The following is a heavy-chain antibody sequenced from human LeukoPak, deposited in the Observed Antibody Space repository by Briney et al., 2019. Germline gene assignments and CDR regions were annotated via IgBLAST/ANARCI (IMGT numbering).Heavy chain of an antibody. J-gene: IGHJ4*02. D-gene: IGHD3-3*01. V-gene: IGHV3-7*01. Sequence: PGGSLRLSCAASGFTFSSYWMSWVRQAPGKGLEWVANIKQEGSEKYYVDSVKGRFTISRDNAKNSLYLQMNSLRAEDTAVYYCARDITSITIFGVVTHFDYWGQGTLVTVSS. CDR1: GFTFSSYW. CDR3: ARDITSITIFGVVTHFDY. CDR2: IKQEGSEK.